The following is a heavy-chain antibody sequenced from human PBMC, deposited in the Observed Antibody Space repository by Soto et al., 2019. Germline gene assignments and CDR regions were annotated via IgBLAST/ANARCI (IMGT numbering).Heavy chain of an antibody. D-gene: IGHD3-10*01. CDR3: AGQTRLIRAEAFDI. CDR1: GGSFSCYY. Sequence: PSETLSLTCAVYGGSFSCYYWSWIRQPPGKGLEWIGEINHSGSTNYNPSLKSRVTISVDTSKNQFSLKLSSVTAADTAVYYCAGQTRLIRAEAFDIWGQGTMVTVS. J-gene: IGHJ3*02. CDR2: INHSGST. V-gene: IGHV4-34*01.